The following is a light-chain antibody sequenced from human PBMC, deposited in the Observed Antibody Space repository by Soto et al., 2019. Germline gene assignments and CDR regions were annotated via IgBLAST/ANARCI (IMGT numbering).Light chain of an antibody. CDR2: DAS. V-gene: IGKV1-5*01. Sequence: DLQMTQSPSTLTKYVGDRVTITCRASQSISSWLAWYQQKPGKAPKLLIYDASSLESGVPSRFSGSGSGTEFTLTISSLQPDDFATYYCQQYNSYEWTFGQGTKV. J-gene: IGKJ1*01. CDR1: QSISSW. CDR3: QQYNSYEWT.